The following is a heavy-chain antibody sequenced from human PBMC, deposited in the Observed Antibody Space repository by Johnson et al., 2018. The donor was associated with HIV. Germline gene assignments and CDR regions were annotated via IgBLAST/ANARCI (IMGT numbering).Heavy chain of an antibody. CDR1: GFTFSSYA. Sequence: VQLVESGGGLVQPGGSLRLSCAASGFTFSSYAMSWVRQAPGKGLEWVSAISGSGGSTYYADSVKGRFTISRDNSKNTLYLQMNSLRAEDTAVYYCAKDLSITMIVGDAVDIWGQGTMVTVSS. CDR3: AKDLSITMIVGDAVDI. J-gene: IGHJ3*02. V-gene: IGHV3-23*04. D-gene: IGHD3-22*01. CDR2: ISGSGGST.